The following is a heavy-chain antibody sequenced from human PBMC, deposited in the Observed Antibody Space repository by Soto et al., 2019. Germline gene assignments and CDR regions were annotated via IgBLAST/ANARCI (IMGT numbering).Heavy chain of an antibody. CDR2: INHSGST. V-gene: IGHV4-34*01. J-gene: IGHJ4*02. Sequence: QVQLQQWGAGLLKPSETLSLTCAVYGGSFSGYYWCWIRQPPGKGLVWIGEINHSGSTNYNPSLKSRVTISVDTSKNQFSLKLSSVTAADTAVYYWARGVATVVTSYFDYWGQGTLVTVSS. CDR3: ARGVATVVTSYFDY. CDR1: GGSFSGYY. D-gene: IGHD5-12*01.